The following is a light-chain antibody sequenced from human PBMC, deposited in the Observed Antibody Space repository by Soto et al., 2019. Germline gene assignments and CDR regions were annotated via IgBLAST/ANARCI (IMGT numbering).Light chain of an antibody. CDR2: GAS. J-gene: IGKJ1*01. V-gene: IGKV3-20*01. Sequence: EIVMTHSPATLSVSPGARATLSCGTSQSISDTSAWYQQKPGQAPRLLIYGASTRATGIPDRFSGSGSGTDFTLTISRLEPEDFAVYYCQQYGYSRTFGQGTKVDIK. CDR3: QQYGYSRT. CDR1: QSISDTS.